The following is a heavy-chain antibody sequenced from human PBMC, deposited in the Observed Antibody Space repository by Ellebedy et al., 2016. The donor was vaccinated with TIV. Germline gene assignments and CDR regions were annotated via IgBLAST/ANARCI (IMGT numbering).Heavy chain of an antibody. Sequence: ASVKVSCKASGYTFTSYYMHWVRQAPGQGLEWMGWIYPNSGGTNYAQKFQGRVTMTRDTSISTAYMELSRLRSDDTAVYYCARALTYCSGGSCYSDYWGQGTLVTVSS. CDR3: ARALTYCSGGSCYSDY. CDR1: GYTFTSYY. D-gene: IGHD2-15*01. J-gene: IGHJ4*02. CDR2: IYPNSGGT. V-gene: IGHV1-2*02.